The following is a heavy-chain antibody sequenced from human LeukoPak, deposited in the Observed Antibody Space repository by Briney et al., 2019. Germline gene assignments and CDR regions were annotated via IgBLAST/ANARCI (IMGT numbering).Heavy chain of an antibody. V-gene: IGHV4-61*02. D-gene: IGHD1-26*01. CDR1: GAYISSGDYY. CDR2: IHTSGRT. Sequence: SEILSLTCTISGAYISSGDYYWTWIRQPAGKGLEWIGRIHTSGRTYYNSSLNSRVSISLEFSKNQFSLTLKSVTAADTAIYYCTRVRPPTTSDYWGQGTLVIVSS. CDR3: TRVRPPTTSDY. J-gene: IGHJ4*02.